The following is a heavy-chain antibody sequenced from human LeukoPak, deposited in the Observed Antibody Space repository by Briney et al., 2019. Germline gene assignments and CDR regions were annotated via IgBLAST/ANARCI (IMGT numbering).Heavy chain of an antibody. V-gene: IGHV4-34*01. D-gene: IGHD2-21*02. CDR3: AREVVVVTTMGWFDP. CDR2: ISHSGST. Sequence: ETLSLTCAVYGGSFSDYYWNWIRQPPGKGLEWIGEISHSGSTNYNPSLKSRVTISVDTSKNQFSLKLRSVTAADTAVYYCAREVVVVTTMGWFDPWGQGTLVTVSS. J-gene: IGHJ5*02. CDR1: GGSFSDYY.